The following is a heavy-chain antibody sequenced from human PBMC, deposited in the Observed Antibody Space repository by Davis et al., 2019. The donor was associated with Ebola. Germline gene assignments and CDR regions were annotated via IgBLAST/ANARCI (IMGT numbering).Heavy chain of an antibody. CDR1: GFTFTGHF. D-gene: IGHD2-15*01. V-gene: IGHV1-2*02. CDR3: ARDKGGYCSGISCLDAFDV. Sequence: ASVKVSCKASGFTFTGHFIQWVRQAPGRGLEWMAWIHANEGNTKNAQKFQGRVTMTRDTSISTAYMDLSSLRSDDTAVYYCARDKGGYCSGISCLDAFDVWGQGTLVTVCS. J-gene: IGHJ3*01. CDR2: IHANEGNT.